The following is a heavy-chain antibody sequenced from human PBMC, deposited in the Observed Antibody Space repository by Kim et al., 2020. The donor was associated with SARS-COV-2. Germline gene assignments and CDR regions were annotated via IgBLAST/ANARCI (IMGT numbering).Heavy chain of an antibody. CDR3: ARDSHWYYGMDV. CDR2: TRNKANSDTT. Sequence: GGSLRLSCAASGFTFSDHYMDWVRQAPGKGLEWVGRTRNKANSDTTEYAASVKGRFTISRDDSKNILYLQMNSLKTEDTAVYYCARDSHWYYGMDVWGQGTTVTVSS. CDR1: GFTFSDHY. J-gene: IGHJ6*02. V-gene: IGHV3-72*01. D-gene: IGHD1-1*01.